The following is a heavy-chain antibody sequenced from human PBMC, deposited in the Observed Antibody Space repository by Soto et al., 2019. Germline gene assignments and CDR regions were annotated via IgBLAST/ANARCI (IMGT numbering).Heavy chain of an antibody. CDR1: GYTLTELS. CDR2: FDPEDGIA. V-gene: IGHV1-24*01. CDR3: ARAKGIAHAFDI. J-gene: IGHJ3*02. Sequence: GASVKVSCKVSGYTLTELSMHWVRQAPGKGLEWMGGFDPEDGIANYAQKFQGRVTITADKSTSTAYMELSSLRSEGTAVYYCARAKGIAHAFDIWGQGTMVT. D-gene: IGHD6-13*01.